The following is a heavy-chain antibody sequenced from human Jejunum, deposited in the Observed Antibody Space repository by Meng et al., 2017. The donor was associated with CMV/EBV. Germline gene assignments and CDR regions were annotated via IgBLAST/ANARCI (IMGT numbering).Heavy chain of an antibody. J-gene: IGHJ4*02. CDR3: ARGCGDSCSLDY. Sequence: KASGGPFSSYAISWVRQAPGQGLEWMGGIAPLFGKVNYAQKFQGRLTITTDESTTTAYMELSSLRSDDTAVYYCARGCGDSCSLDYWGQGTLVTVPQ. D-gene: IGHD2-21*01. V-gene: IGHV1-69*05. CDR2: IAPLFGKV. CDR1: GGPFSSYA.